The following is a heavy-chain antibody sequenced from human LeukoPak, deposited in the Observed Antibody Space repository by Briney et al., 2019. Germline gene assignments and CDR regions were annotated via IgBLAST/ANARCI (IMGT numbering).Heavy chain of an antibody. CDR2: IRYDGNNK. Sequence: GGSLRLSCAASGFPFSDYVMHCVRPAPAKGLECVSVIRYDGNNKYYADSVKGRFTISRDNSKNTLYLQMNSLESEDTAVYYCAKDRWGAVASFDYWGQGTLVTVSS. CDR1: GFPFSDYV. V-gene: IGHV3-30*02. J-gene: IGHJ4*02. D-gene: IGHD6-19*01. CDR3: AKDRWGAVASFDY.